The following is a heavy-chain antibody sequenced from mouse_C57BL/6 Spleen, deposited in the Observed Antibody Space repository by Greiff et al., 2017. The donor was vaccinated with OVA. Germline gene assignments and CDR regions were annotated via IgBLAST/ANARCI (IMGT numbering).Heavy chain of an antibody. Sequence: VQLQQPGAELVRPGSSVKLSCKASGYTFTSYWMHWVKQRPIQGLEWIGNIDPSDSETHYNQKFKDKATLTVDKSSSTAYMQLSSLTSEDSAVYYGARSANWDVRFAYWGQGTLVTVSA. V-gene: IGHV1-52*01. CDR3: ARSANWDVRFAY. D-gene: IGHD4-1*01. J-gene: IGHJ3*01. CDR2: IDPSDSET. CDR1: GYTFTSYW.